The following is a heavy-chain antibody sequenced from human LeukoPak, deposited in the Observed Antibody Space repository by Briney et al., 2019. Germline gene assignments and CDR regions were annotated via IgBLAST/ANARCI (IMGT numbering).Heavy chain of an antibody. CDR1: GGSISSTNYY. J-gene: IGHJ6*03. CDR2: IYYSGST. CDR3: ARQSYYYDSSGYYYYYYMDV. Sequence: PSETLSLTCTVSGGSISSTNYYWGWIRQPPGKGLEWIGDIYYSGSTYYSPSLKSRVSISVDTSKNQFSLKLSSVTAADTAVYYCARQSYYYDSSGYYYYYYMDVWGKGTTVTVSS. D-gene: IGHD3-22*01. V-gene: IGHV4-39*01.